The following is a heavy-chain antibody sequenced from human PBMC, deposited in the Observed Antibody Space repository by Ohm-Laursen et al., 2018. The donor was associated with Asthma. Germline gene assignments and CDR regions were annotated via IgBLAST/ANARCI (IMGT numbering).Heavy chain of an antibody. CDR1: GGSISSSNW. CDR2: IYHSGST. J-gene: IGHJ4*02. D-gene: IGHD3-3*01. V-gene: IGHV4-4*02. Sequence: SDTLSLTWAVSGGSISSSNWWSWVRQPPGKGLEWIGEIYHSGSTNYNPSLKSRVTISVDKSKNQFSLKLSSVTASDTAVYYCARAIFGVVIMGFYFDYWGQGTLVTVSS. CDR3: ARAIFGVVIMGFYFDY.